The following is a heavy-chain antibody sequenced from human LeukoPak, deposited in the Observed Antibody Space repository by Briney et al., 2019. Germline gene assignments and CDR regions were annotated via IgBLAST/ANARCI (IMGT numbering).Heavy chain of an antibody. V-gene: IGHV3-66*02. Sequence: GGSLRLSCAASGFTVSSNYMSWVRQAPGKGLEWVSVIYSGGSTYYADSVKGRFTISRDNSKNTLYLQMNSLRAEDTAVYYCASEDPTTVTIIDWGQGTLVTVSS. CDR3: ASEDPTTVTIID. D-gene: IGHD4-17*01. J-gene: IGHJ4*02. CDR2: IYSGGST. CDR1: GFTVSSNY.